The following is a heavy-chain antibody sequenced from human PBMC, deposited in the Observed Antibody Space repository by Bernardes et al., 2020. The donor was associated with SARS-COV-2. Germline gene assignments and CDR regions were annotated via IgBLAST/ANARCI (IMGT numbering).Heavy chain of an antibody. D-gene: IGHD4-17*01. CDR3: ARVPSGDYGDPRSY. Sequence: GGSLRLSCAVSGFTVSNNYLNWVRQVPGKGLEWVSSIYSDGTTYYAESVKGRFTISRDNSQNTLYLQMNRLRVEDTAVYYCARVPSGDYGDPRSYWGQGTLVTGSS. CDR2: IYSDGTT. CDR1: GFTVSNNY. V-gene: IGHV3-66*02. J-gene: IGHJ4*02.